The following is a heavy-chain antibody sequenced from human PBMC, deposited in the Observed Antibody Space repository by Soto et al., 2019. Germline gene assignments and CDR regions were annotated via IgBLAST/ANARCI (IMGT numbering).Heavy chain of an antibody. CDR3: ASPKIAFYNWFDP. CDR1: GGSISSNDYY. D-gene: IGHD3-3*02. V-gene: IGHV4-39*01. J-gene: IGHJ5*02. Sequence: PSETLSLTCTVSGGSISSNDYYWGWIRQPPGKGLEWIGSIYYSGSTYYNPSLKSRVTISVDTSKNQFSLKLSSVTAADTAVYYCASPKIAFYNWFDPWGQGTLVTVSS. CDR2: IYYSGST.